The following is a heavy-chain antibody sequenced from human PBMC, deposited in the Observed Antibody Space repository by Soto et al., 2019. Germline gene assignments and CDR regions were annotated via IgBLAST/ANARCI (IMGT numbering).Heavy chain of an antibody. CDR2: ISYDGSNK. V-gene: IGHV3-30*03. D-gene: IGHD4-17*01. CDR3: ASLDYGGNSEDAFDI. J-gene: IGHJ3*02. Sequence: PGGSLRLSCAASGFTFSSYGMHWVRQAPGKGLEWVAVISYDGSNKYYADSVKGRFTISRDNAKNSLYLQMNSLRAEDTAVYYCASLDYGGNSEDAFDIWGQGTMVTVSS. CDR1: GFTFSSYG.